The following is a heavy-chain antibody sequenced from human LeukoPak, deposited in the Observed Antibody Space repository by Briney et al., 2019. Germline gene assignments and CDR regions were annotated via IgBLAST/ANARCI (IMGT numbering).Heavy chain of an antibody. J-gene: IGHJ4*02. Sequence: PSETLSLTCTVSGGPISSGGYYWSWIRQPPGKGLEWIGYIYYSGSTYYNPSLKSRVTISVDTSKNQFSLKLSSVTAADTAVYYCARGSRSSSGWGSFDYWGQGTLVTVSS. V-gene: IGHV4-30-4*01. CDR1: GGPISSGGYY. CDR2: IYYSGST. CDR3: ARGSRSSSGWGSFDY. D-gene: IGHD6-19*01.